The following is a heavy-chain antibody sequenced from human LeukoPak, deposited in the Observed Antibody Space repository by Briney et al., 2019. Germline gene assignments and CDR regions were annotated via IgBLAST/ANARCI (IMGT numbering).Heavy chain of an antibody. Sequence: GGSLRLSCAASGFTFSSYAMHLVRQAPGKGLQWVAVISYDGSQKYYADSVKGRFTISRDNSKNTLYLQMNSLRAEDTAVYYCASLLIPDIDYWGQGTLVTVSS. V-gene: IGHV3-30-3*01. D-gene: IGHD3-16*01. CDR3: ASLLIPDIDY. CDR1: GFTFSSYA. J-gene: IGHJ4*02. CDR2: ISYDGSQK.